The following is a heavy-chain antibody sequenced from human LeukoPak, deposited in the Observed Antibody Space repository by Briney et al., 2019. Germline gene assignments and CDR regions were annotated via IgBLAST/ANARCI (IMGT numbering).Heavy chain of an antibody. J-gene: IGHJ3*02. CDR2: IYYSGST. V-gene: IGHV4-59*12. CDR3: AREWPDQGERYYYDSSGYYHDAFDI. D-gene: IGHD3-22*01. Sequence: SETLSLTCTVSGGSISSYYWSWIRQPPGKGLEWIGYIYYSGSTNYNPSLKSRVTISVDTSKNQFSLKLSSVTAADTAVYYCAREWPDQGERYYYDSSGYYHDAFDIWGQGTMVTVSS. CDR1: GGSISSYY.